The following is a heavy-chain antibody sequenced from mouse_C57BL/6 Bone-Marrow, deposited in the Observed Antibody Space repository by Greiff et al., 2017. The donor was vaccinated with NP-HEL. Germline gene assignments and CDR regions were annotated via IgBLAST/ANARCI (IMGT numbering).Heavy chain of an antibody. CDR1: GFSLTSYA. D-gene: IGHD1-1*01. CDR3: ARHYYGSSQFAY. V-gene: IGHV2-9-1*01. Sequence: VKVVESGPGLVAPSQSLSITCTVSGFSLTSYAISWVRQPPGKGLEWLGVIWTGGGTNYNSALKSRLSISKDNSKSQVFLKMNSLQTDDTARYYCARHYYGSSQFAYWGQGTLVTVSA. CDR2: IWTGGGT. J-gene: IGHJ3*01.